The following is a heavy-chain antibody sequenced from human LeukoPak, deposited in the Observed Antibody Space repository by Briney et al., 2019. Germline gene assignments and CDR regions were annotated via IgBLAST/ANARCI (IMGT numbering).Heavy chain of an antibody. CDR2: IYSDNT. CDR1: GFTVSTNS. CDR3: ARETYSNTLY. Sequence: GGSLRLSCTVSGFTVSTNSMSWVREAPGKGLEWVSFIYSDNTHYSDSVKGRFTISRDNAKNSLYLQMNSLRAGDTAVYYCARETYSNTLYWGQGTLVTVSS. J-gene: IGHJ4*02. D-gene: IGHD6-13*01. V-gene: IGHV3-66*01.